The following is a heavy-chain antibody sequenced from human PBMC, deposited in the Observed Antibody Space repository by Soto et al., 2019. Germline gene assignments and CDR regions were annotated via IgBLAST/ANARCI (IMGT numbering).Heavy chain of an antibody. CDR2: IIPMLGTA. D-gene: IGHD3-10*01. CDR3: ARMVRGVSSYYYYGMDV. J-gene: IGHJ6*02. V-gene: IGHV1-69*06. CDR1: GCPFSSYA. Sequence: SVRFSCKASGCPFSSYAISWVRQAPGQGLGWIGGIIPMLGTANYAQKFKGRVTITADKYTSTDYMELSSLRSEDTAVYYCARMVRGVSSYYYYGMDVWGQGTTVTVSS.